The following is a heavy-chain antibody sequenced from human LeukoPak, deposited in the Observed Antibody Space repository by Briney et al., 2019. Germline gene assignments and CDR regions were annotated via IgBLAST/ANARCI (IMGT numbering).Heavy chain of an antibody. CDR3: VKEIRRNYFYGMDV. CDR1: GFSFSNSD. V-gene: IGHV3-30*02. J-gene: IGHJ6*02. CDR2: IRYDGSSK. Sequence: PGGSLRLSCAASGFSFSNSDMHWVRQAPGKGLEWVAFIRYDGSSKYYEDSVKGRLTISRDNAKNTLFLRMYSLRPEDTAVYYCVKEIRRNYFYGMDVWGQGTSVTVSS.